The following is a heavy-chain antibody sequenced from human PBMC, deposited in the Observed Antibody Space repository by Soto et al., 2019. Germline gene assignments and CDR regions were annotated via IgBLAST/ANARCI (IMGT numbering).Heavy chain of an antibody. CDR3: PAPAPPPTNYYYSMDV. V-gene: IGHV4-61*01. J-gene: IGHJ6*02. D-gene: IGHD2-15*01. CDR2: FYDSGST. CDR1: GGSVSSGSFY. Sequence: SETLSLTCTVSGGSVSSGSFYWSWIRRPPGKGLEWIGYFYDSGSTNYNPSLRSRVTRSVDTSKNQCSLKLSSVTAADKAVDYCPAPAPPPTNYYYSMDVSRQGTTVTVSS.